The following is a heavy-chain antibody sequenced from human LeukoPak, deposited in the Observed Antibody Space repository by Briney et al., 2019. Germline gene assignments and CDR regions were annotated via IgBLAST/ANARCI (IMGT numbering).Heavy chain of an antibody. CDR1: GYTFTSYA. CDR2: INAGNGNT. J-gene: IGHJ4*02. V-gene: IGHV1-3*01. Sequence: GASVKVSCKASGYTFTSYAMHWARQAPGQRLEWMGWINAGNGNTKYSQKFQGRVTITRDTSASTAYMELSSLRSEDTAVYYCATIRALDDTYFDYWGQGTLVTVSS. CDR3: ATIRALDDTYFDY. D-gene: IGHD3-22*01.